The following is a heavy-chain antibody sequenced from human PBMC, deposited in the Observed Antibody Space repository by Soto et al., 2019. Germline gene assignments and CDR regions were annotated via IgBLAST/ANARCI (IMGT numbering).Heavy chain of an antibody. Sequence: HITLKESGPTLVKPTQTLTLTCTFSGFSLSTSGVGVGWIRQRPGQALEWLALIYWDDDKRYSPSLKSRLTIPKDTSKNQIVLTMTNIDPVDTATYYCAHRPSYCSGGSCYSGFDYWGQGTLVTVSS. CDR2: IYWDDDK. CDR3: AHRPSYCSGGSCYSGFDY. D-gene: IGHD2-15*01. V-gene: IGHV2-5*02. CDR1: GFSLSTSGVG. J-gene: IGHJ4*02.